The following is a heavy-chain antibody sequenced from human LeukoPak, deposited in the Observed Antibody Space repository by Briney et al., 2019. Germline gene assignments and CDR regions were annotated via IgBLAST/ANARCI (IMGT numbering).Heavy chain of an antibody. CDR2: ISGSGGST. J-gene: IGHJ4*02. Sequence: GGSLRLSCAASGFTFSSYEMNWVRQAPGKGLEWVSAISGSGGSTYYADSVKGRFTISRDNSKNTLYLQINSLRAEDTAVYFCAKDRLGGPYFFHYWGQGTLVTVSS. D-gene: IGHD3-16*01. V-gene: IGHV3-23*01. CDR3: AKDRLGGPYFFHY. CDR1: GFTFSSYE.